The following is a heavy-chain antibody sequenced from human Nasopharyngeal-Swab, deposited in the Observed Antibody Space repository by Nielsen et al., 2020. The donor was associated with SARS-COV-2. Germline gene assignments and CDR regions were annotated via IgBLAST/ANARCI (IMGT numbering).Heavy chain of an antibody. V-gene: IGHV3-30*02. Sequence: GGSLRLSCAASGFSFSTYGMHWVRQSPVKGLEWLTTIRYDGSNKYYADSVKGRFTVSRDNSKNTLFLEMDSLRAEDTAVYYCARGSSVHAFDVWGQGTEVTVSS. CDR2: IRYDGSNK. CDR1: GFSFSTYG. CDR3: ARGSSVHAFDV. D-gene: IGHD3-10*01. J-gene: IGHJ3*01.